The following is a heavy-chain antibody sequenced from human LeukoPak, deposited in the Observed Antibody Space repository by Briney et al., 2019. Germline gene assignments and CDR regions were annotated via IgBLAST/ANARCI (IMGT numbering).Heavy chain of an antibody. V-gene: IGHV3-23*01. CDR3: ARAIRGDSSGYYYL. CDR1: GFTFSSYA. CDR2: ISGSGGST. Sequence: GGSLRLSCAASGFTFSSYAMSWVRKAPGKGLEWVSAISGSGGSTYYADSVKGRFTISRDNAKNSLYLQMNSLRAEDTAVYYCARAIRGDSSGYYYLWGQGTLVTVSS. D-gene: IGHD3-22*01. J-gene: IGHJ5*02.